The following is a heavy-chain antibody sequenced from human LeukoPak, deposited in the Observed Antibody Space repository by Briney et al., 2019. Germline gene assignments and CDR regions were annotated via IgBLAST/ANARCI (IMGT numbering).Heavy chain of an antibody. J-gene: IGHJ3*02. D-gene: IGHD4-11*01. CDR2: INSDGSVT. V-gene: IGHV3-74*01. CDR1: GFTFSSYW. Sequence: QPGGSLRLSCAASGFTFSSYWMHWVRQAPGKGLVWVSRINSDGSVTNYADSVKGRFTISRDNAKNTVYLQMSSLRVEDTAIYYCARPRTYSRGTDAVDIWGQGTMVTVSS. CDR3: ARPRTYSRGTDAVDI.